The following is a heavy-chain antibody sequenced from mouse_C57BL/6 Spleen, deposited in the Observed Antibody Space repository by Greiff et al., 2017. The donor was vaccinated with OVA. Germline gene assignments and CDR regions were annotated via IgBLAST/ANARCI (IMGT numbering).Heavy chain of an antibody. D-gene: IGHD3-2*02. CDR2: IDPSDSYT. CDR3: AGQTAQATFSFDY. V-gene: IGHV1-69*01. Sequence: QVQLQQPGAELVMPGASVKLSCKASGYTFTSYWMHWVKQRPGQGLEWIGEIDPSDSYTNYNQKFKGKSTLTVAKSSSTAYMQLSSLTSEDSAVYYCAGQTAQATFSFDYWGQGTTLTVSS. CDR1: GYTFTSYW. J-gene: IGHJ2*01.